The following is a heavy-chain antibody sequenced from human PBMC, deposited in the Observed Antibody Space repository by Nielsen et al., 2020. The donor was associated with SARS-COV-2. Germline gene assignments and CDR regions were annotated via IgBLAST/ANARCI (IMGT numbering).Heavy chain of an antibody. CDR3: ARASEGNWFDP. Sequence: SETLSLTCTVSGGSISSYYWSWIRQPPGKGLEWIGYIYYSGSTYYNPSLKSRVTISVDTSKNQFSLKLSSVTAADTAVYYCARASEGNWFDPWGQGTLVTVSS. CDR1: GGSISSYY. CDR2: IYYSGST. J-gene: IGHJ5*02. V-gene: IGHV4-59*12. D-gene: IGHD1-14*01.